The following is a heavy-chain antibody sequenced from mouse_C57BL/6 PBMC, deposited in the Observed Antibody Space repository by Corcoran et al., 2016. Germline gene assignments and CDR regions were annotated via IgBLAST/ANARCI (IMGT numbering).Heavy chain of an antibody. D-gene: IGHD2-3*01. CDR2: INTYSGVP. CDR1: GYTFTTYG. CDR3: ARGGYYAFYYAMDY. J-gene: IGHJ4*01. V-gene: IGHV9-3*01. Sequence: QIQLVQSGPELKKPGETVKISCKASGYTFTTYGMSWVKQAPGKGLKWMGWINTYSGVPTYADDFKGRFAFSLETSASTAYLQINNLKNEDTATYFCARGGYYAFYYAMDYWGQGTSVTVSS.